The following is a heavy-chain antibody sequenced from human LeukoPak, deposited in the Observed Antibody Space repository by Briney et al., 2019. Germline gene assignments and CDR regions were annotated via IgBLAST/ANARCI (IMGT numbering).Heavy chain of an antibody. J-gene: IGHJ6*02. CDR3: GRVGCTGGNCKPYAYYATDV. V-gene: IGHV3-33*01. D-gene: IGHD2-15*01. Sequence: GGSLRLSCAASGFTFNTYAMHWVRQAPGNGREWVAIIWYDGSDKYYADSVRGRFAISRDNSKNTLYLQMNSLRAEDTAVYYCGRVGCTGGNCKPYAYYATDVWGQGTTVTASS. CDR2: IWYDGSDK. CDR1: GFTFNTYA.